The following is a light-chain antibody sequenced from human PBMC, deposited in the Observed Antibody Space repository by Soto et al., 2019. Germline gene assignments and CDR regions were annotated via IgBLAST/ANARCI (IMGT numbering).Light chain of an antibody. CDR3: SSYTSSDTLV. CDR2: EVS. Sequence: QSALTQPASVSGSPGQPITISCTGTSSDVGGYSFVSWYQQHPGKAPKLMIYEVSNRPSGVSNRFSGSKSGNTASLTISGLQAEDEADYYCSSYTSSDTLVFGGGTKLTVL. V-gene: IGLV2-14*01. J-gene: IGLJ3*02. CDR1: SSDVGGYSF.